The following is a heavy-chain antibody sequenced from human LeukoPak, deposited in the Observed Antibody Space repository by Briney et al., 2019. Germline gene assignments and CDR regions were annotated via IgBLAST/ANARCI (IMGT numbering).Heavy chain of an antibody. CDR3: ARDLYCSGGSCYPGFFDI. V-gene: IGHV3-66*01. Sequence: GGSLRLSCAASGFTVSSNYMSWVRQAPGKGLESVSVIYSGGSTYYADSVKGRFTISRDNSKNTLYLQMNSLRAEDTAVYYCARDLYCSGGSCYPGFFDIWGQGTMVTVSS. D-gene: IGHD2-15*01. J-gene: IGHJ3*02. CDR2: IYSGGST. CDR1: GFTVSSNY.